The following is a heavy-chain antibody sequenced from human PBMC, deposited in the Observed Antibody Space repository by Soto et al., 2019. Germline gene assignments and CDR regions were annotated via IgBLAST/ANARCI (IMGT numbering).Heavy chain of an antibody. CDR1: GYTLTELS. Sequence: GASVKVSCKVSGYTLTELSMHWVRQAPGKGLEWMGGFDPEDGETIYAQKFQGRVTMTEDTSTDTAYMELSSLRSEDTAVYYCATDWKYSSSWYFSPPDVWVKGPRSPSPQ. V-gene: IGHV1-24*01. J-gene: IGHJ6*01. CDR2: FDPEDGET. D-gene: IGHD6-13*01. CDR3: ATDWKYSSSWYFSPPDV.